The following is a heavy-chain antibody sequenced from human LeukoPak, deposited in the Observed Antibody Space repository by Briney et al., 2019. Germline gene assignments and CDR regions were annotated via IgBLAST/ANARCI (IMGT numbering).Heavy chain of an antibody. CDR3: ARATWVDIVATKFEY. V-gene: IGHV1-18*01. Sequence: ASVKVSCKASGYTFTSYGISWVRQAPGQGLEWMGWISAYNGNTNYVHKLQGRVHMSTDTSTSTAYMEMRSLRSDDTAVYYCARATWVDIVATKFEYWGQGTLVTVSS. D-gene: IGHD5-12*01. J-gene: IGHJ4*02. CDR2: ISAYNGNT. CDR1: GYTFTSYG.